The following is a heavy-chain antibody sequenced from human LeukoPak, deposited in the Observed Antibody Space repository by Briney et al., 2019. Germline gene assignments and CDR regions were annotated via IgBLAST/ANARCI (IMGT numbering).Heavy chain of an antibody. Sequence: GGSLRLSCAASGFTVSSNYMSWVRQAPGKGLEWVAVISYAGSSKYYADSVKGRFTISRDNSKNTLYLQMNSLRAEDTAVYYCAKDLGTHWYFDLWGRGTLVTVSS. CDR1: GFTVSSNY. D-gene: IGHD1-14*01. J-gene: IGHJ2*01. V-gene: IGHV3-30*18. CDR3: AKDLGTHWYFDL. CDR2: ISYAGSSK.